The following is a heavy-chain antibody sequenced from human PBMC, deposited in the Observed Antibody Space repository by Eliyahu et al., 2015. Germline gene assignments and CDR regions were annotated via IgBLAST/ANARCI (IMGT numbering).Heavy chain of an antibody. CDR2: INPNSGGT. CDR3: AREDSGYIPHXAFDI. J-gene: IGHJ3*02. V-gene: IGHV1-2*02. Sequence: QVQLVQSGAEVKKPGASVKVSCKASGYPFTGYYMHWVRQAPGQGLEWMGWINPNSGGTNYAQKFQGRVTMTRDTSISTAYMELSRLRSDDTAVYYCAREDSGYIPHXAFDIWGQGTMVTVSS. D-gene: IGHD3-22*01. CDR1: GYPFTGYY.